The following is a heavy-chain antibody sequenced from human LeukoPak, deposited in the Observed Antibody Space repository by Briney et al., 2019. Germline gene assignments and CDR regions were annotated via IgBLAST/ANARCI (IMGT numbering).Heavy chain of an antibody. V-gene: IGHV4-34*01. D-gene: IGHD2-15*01. CDR2: INYSGSP. J-gene: IGHJ4*02. CDR1: GGSFSSYY. Sequence: SETLSLTCAVYGGSFSSYYWSWIRQSPGKGLEWIGEINYSGSPNYKSSLKSRVTISVDTSKSQFSLKLSSVTAADTAVYFCARHSTQARIFDYWGQGTLVTVSS. CDR3: ARHSTQARIFDY.